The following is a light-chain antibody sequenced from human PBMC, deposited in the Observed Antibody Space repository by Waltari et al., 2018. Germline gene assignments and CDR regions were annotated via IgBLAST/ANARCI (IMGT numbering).Light chain of an antibody. CDR3: QSADTNFANHVL. V-gene: IGLV3-25*03. CDR1: ALPKPY. CDR2: KDT. Sequence: SYDLTQPPSVSVSPGQTARITCSGDALPKPYSYWYQQKPGQAPVLLIYKDTQRPSGIPERFSGSSSGTTVTLTISGVQAEDEADYYCQSADTNFANHVLFGGGTQLTVL. J-gene: IGLJ2*01.